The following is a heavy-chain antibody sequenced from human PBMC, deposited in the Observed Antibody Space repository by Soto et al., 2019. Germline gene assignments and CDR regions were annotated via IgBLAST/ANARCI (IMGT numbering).Heavy chain of an antibody. J-gene: IGHJ4*02. CDR1: GYTFTTYT. D-gene: IGHD6-13*01. CDR2: TSAGNGNT. CDR3: ATDTIAAAVYYFDY. Sequence: ASVKVSCKASGYTFTTYTMHWVRQAPGQRLEWMGWTSAGNGNTKYSQKFQGRVTITRDTSASTAYMEMSSLRSEDTAVYYCATDTIAAAVYYFDYWGQGTLVTVSS. V-gene: IGHV1-3*01.